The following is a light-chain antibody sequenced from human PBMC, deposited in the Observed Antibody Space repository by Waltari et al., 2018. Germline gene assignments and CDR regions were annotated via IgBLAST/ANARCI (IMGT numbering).Light chain of an antibody. CDR2: LGS. V-gene: IGKV2-28*01. CDR3: MQALQTPRAIT. J-gene: IGKJ5*01. Sequence: DIVMTQSPLSLPVTPGEPASMSCRSSQSRLHSNGKNYLYWYLQKPGRSPQLLIYLGSNRPYGVPDRFSGSGSGTDFTLKISRVEAEDVGVYYCMQALQTPRAITFGQGTRLEIK. CDR1: QSRLHSNGKNY.